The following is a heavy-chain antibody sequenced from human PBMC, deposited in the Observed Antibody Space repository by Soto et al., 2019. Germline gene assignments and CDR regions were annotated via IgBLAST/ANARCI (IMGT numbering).Heavy chain of an antibody. CDR1: GFTFSSYW. CDR2: IKQDGSEK. V-gene: IGHV3-7*01. Sequence: GGSLRLSCAASGFTFSSYWMSWVRQAPGKGLEWVANIKQDGSEKYYVDSVKGRFTISRDNAKNSLYLQMNSLRAEDTAVYYCARVRLLLWFGEFLYWGQGTLVTVSS. J-gene: IGHJ4*02. D-gene: IGHD3-10*01. CDR3: ARVRLLLWFGEFLY.